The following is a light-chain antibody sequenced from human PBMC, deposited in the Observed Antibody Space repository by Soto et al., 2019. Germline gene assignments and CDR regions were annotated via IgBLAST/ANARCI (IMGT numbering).Light chain of an antibody. CDR1: QSLSSN. CDR3: QQYNTWPWT. J-gene: IGKJ1*01. CDR2: GAS. V-gene: IGKV3-15*01. Sequence: EIVMTQSPATLFVSPGERATLSCRASQSLSSNLAWYQQKPGQAPRLLIYGASTRATGIPARFSGSGSGTEFTLTVSSLQSEDFAVYYCQQYNTWPWTFGQGTKVEIK.